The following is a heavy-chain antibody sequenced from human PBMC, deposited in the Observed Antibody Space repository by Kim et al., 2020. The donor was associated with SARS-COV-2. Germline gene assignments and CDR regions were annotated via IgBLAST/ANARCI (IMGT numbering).Heavy chain of an antibody. Sequence: SETLSLTCTVSGGSISSSSYYWGWIRQPPGKGLEWIGSIYYSGSTYYNPSLKSRVTISVDTSKNQFSLKLSSVTAADTAVYYCAHVSSSWPSYYYYYGMDVWGQGTTVTVSS. J-gene: IGHJ6*02. V-gene: IGHV4-39*01. D-gene: IGHD6-13*01. CDR1: GGSISSSSYY. CDR3: AHVSSSWPSYYYYYGMDV. CDR2: IYYSGST.